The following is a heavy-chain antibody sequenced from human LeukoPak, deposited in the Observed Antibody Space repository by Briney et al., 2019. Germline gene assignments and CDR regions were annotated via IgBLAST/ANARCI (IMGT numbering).Heavy chain of an antibody. J-gene: IGHJ4*02. V-gene: IGHV4-4*07. D-gene: IGHD6-19*01. CDR3: ARDPHGSSGWYDY. Sequence: PPETLSLTCTVSGGSISYYYWTWIRQPAGKGLEWIGRIPSSGSTNYNPSLKSRVTMSVDTSKNQFSLRLSSVTAADTAVYYCARDPHGSSGWYDYWGQGILVTVSS. CDR2: IPSSGST. CDR1: GGSISYYY.